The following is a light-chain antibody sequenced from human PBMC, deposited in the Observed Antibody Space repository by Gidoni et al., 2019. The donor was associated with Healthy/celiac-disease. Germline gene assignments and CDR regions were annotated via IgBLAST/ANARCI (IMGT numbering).Light chain of an antibody. J-gene: IGKJ1*01. V-gene: IGKV2-28*01. CDR2: LGS. Sequence: DIVMTQSPLSLPVTPGEPASISCRSSQSLLHSNGYNYLDWYLQKPGQSPQLLIYLGSNRASGVPDRFSGSGSGTDFTLKISRVEAEDVGVYYCVQALQTPRTFGQXTKVEIK. CDR3: VQALQTPRT. CDR1: QSLLHSNGYNY.